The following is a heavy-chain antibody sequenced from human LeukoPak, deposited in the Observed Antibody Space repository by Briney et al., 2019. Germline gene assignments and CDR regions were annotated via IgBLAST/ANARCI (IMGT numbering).Heavy chain of an antibody. CDR2: IYSGGST. D-gene: IGHD3-10*01. V-gene: IGHV3-66*01. CDR3: ARDGLRGFGDY. J-gene: IGHJ4*02. CDR1: GFTVSSNY. Sequence: GGSLRPSCAASGFTVSSNYMSWVRQAPGKGLEWVSVIYSGGSTYYAASVKGRFTISRDNSKNTLYLQMNSVRAEDTAVYYCARDGLRGFGDYWGQGTLVTVSS.